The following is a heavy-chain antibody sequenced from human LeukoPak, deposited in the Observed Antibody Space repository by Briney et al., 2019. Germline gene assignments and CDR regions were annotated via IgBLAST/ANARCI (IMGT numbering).Heavy chain of an antibody. D-gene: IGHD3-22*01. CDR3: ARERLYYDTNYFDY. J-gene: IGHJ4*02. Sequence: RASETLSLTCTVSGGSISSGDYYWSWIRQPPGKGLEWIGYIYYSGSTYYNLSLKSRVTISVDTSKNQFSLKLSSVTAADTAVYYCARERLYYDTNYFDYWGQGTLVTVSS. CDR1: GGSISSGDYY. CDR2: IYYSGST. V-gene: IGHV4-30-4*01.